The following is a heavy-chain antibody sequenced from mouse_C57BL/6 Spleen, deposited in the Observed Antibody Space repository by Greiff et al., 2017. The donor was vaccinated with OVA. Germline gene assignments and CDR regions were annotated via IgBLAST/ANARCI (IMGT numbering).Heavy chain of an antibody. CDR1: GYTFTSYW. Sequence: VKQSCKASGYTFTSYWMHWVKQRPIQGLEWIGNIDPSDSETHYNQKFKDKATLTVDKSSSTAYMQLSSLTSEDSAVYYCARDYYGYDDGDWYFDVWGTGTTVTVSS. J-gene: IGHJ1*03. D-gene: IGHD2-2*01. CDR2: IDPSDSET. V-gene: IGHV1-52*01. CDR3: ARDYYGYDDGDWYFDV.